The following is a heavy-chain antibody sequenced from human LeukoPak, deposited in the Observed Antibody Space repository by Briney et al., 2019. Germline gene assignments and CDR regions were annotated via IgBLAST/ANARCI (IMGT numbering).Heavy chain of an antibody. CDR3: ARSPPIQLWSHFDY. Sequence: PGGSLRLSCAASGFTFSSYGMTWVRQAPGKGLEWVSGISGSGGNTYYTDSVRGRLSISRDNSKNTLYLQMNSLRAEDTAVYYCARSPPIQLWSHFDYWGQGTLVTVSS. J-gene: IGHJ4*02. V-gene: IGHV3-23*01. CDR2: ISGSGGNT. D-gene: IGHD5-18*01. CDR1: GFTFSSYG.